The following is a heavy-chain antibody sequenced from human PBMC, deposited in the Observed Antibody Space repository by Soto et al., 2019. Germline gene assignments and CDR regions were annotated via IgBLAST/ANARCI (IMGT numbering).Heavy chain of an antibody. Sequence: GKRLEWVSVIYSGGDTYYADSVKGRFTISTDNSNHRIYLQMTSLRAEDTAVYYCAIFFFQAEDGIRDQCTVSAFLLNRSSDL. V-gene: IGHV3-53*01. CDR2: IYSGGDT. CDR3: AIFFFQAEDGIRDQCTVSAFLLNRSSDL. D-gene: IGHD2-15*01. J-gene: IGHJ2*01.